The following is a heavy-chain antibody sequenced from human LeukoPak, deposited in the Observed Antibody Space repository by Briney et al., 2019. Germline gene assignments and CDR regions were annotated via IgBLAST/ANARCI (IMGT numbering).Heavy chain of an antibody. D-gene: IGHD4/OR15-4a*01. Sequence: GGSLRLSCAASGFTFSSFRMHWVRQAPGKGLVWVSRINSDGITTTYADSVKGRFTIFRDNAENTLYLQMNSLRAEDTAVYYCARTHYGGAYGDYWGQGTLVTVSS. CDR3: ARTHYGGAYGDY. J-gene: IGHJ4*02. CDR1: GFTFSSFR. V-gene: IGHV3-74*01. CDR2: INSDGITT.